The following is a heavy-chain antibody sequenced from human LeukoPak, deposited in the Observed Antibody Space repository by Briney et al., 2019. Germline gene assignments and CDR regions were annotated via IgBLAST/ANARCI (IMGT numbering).Heavy chain of an antibody. CDR1: GGSISSYY. V-gene: IGHV4-59*12. D-gene: IGHD2-2*01. Sequence: SETLSLTCTVSGGSISSYYWSWIRQPPGKGLEWIGYIDYSGYTNYNPSLKSRVTISVDTSKNQFSLKLRSVTAADRAVYYCARGRTGYQLLPTKKDYSYYYVDVWDKGTTVTVSS. CDR2: IDYSGYT. J-gene: IGHJ6*03. CDR3: ARGRTGYQLLPTKKDYSYYYVDV.